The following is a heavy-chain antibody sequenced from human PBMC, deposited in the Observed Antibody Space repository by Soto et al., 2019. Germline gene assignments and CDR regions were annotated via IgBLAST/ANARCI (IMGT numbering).Heavy chain of an antibody. D-gene: IGHD5-12*01. CDR1: GGPISSRNYY. CDR2: IFYNGRT. CDR3: ARGGFSADDESDWFDP. Sequence: QVPLQESGPGLVKPSETLSLTCSVSGGPISSRNYYWGWVRRAPGRGPEWIGNIFYNGRTDYNPSLQSRVTISVDTSKNQFSLKLGSVTAADTAIYYCARGGFSADDESDWFDPWGHGTLVTVSS. J-gene: IGHJ5*02. V-gene: IGHV4-39*01.